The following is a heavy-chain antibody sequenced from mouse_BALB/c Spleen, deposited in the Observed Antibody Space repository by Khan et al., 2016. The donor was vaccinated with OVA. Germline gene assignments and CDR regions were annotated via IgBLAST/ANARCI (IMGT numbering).Heavy chain of an antibody. V-gene: IGHV2-2*02. CDR1: GFSLTSYG. CDR3: ARNYDYDEGLAY. Sequence: QMQLEESGPGLVQPSQSLSITCTVSGFSLTSYGVHWVRQSPGKGLEWLGVIWSGGSTDYNAAFISRLSISKDNSKSQVFFKMNSLQANDSAIYYCARNYDYDEGLAYWGLGTLVTVSA. J-gene: IGHJ3*01. CDR2: IWSGGST. D-gene: IGHD2-4*01.